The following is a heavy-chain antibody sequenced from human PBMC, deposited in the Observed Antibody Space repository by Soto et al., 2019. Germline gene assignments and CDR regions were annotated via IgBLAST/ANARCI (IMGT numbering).Heavy chain of an antibody. CDR3: ARATSSEHSNYAFDY. CDR2: ISYSGST. D-gene: IGHD4-4*01. J-gene: IGHJ4*02. Sequence: PSETLSLISTVSGGSSSISGYYWTWSRQHPGKGLEWIGYISYSGSTGYNPSLKIRIAMSVDTSTNQFSLNLNSGTAADTAIYYCARATSSEHSNYAFDYWVQGTLVTVSS. V-gene: IGHV4-31*02. CDR1: GGSSSISGYY.